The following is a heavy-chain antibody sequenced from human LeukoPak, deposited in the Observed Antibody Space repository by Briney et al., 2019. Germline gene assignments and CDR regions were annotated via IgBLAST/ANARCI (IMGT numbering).Heavy chain of an antibody. J-gene: IGHJ4*02. Sequence: PGGSLRLSCAASGFTFDDYGMSWVRQAPGKGLEWVSAISSSGISTYYADSVKGRFTISRDNSKNTLYLQMNSLRAEDTAVYYCAKAPANYVDTAMGTFDYWGQGTLVTVSS. D-gene: IGHD5-18*01. V-gene: IGHV3-23*01. CDR2: ISSSGIST. CDR1: GFTFDDYG. CDR3: AKAPANYVDTAMGTFDY.